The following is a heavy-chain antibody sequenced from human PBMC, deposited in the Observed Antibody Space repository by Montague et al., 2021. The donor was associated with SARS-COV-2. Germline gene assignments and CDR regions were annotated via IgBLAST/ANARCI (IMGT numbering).Heavy chain of an antibody. Sequence: SETLSLTCIVSGGFISDSYYWAWIHQAPGKGLEWLGSLYRSGSVYSNPSLKSRVSISVDKSKNHFSLRLTSATAAETAVYYCVRGAEEAHFAMDVWGQGTTVTVS. CDR2: LYRSGSV. D-gene: IGHD3-10*01. J-gene: IGHJ6*02. V-gene: IGHV4-39*02. CDR3: VRGAEEAHFAMDV. CDR1: GGFISDSYY.